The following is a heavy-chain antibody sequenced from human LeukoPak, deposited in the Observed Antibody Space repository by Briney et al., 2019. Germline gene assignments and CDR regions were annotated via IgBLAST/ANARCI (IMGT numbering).Heavy chain of an antibody. CDR1: RGAFTGYY. CDR3: ATPTRGGIAVTGTFGH. V-gene: IGHV4-34*01. J-gene: IGHJ4*02. Sequence: PSETLSLTCAGSRGAFTGYYWSWIRQPPGKGLEWIGEINHSGATNYNPSLKSRVTISVDTSKNQFSLRLTSVSAADTGVYYCATPTRGGIAVTGTFGHWGQGTQVTVSS. D-gene: IGHD6-19*01. CDR2: INHSGAT.